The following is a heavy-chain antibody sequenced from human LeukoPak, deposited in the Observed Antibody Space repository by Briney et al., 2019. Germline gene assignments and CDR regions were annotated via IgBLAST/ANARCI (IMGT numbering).Heavy chain of an antibody. D-gene: IGHD2-21*02. CDR1: AFTFSNYA. V-gene: IGHV3-30*04. J-gene: IGHJ3*02. CDR2: ISSDGSNK. CDR3: ARPQVYCGGNCYNDAFDI. Sequence: PGRSLRLSCAASAFTFSNYAMHWVRQAPGKGLEWEAAISSDGSNKYYADFVKGRFTISRDNSKNTLYLQMNSLRTEDTAVYYCARPQVYCGGNCYNDAFDIWGQGTMVTVSS.